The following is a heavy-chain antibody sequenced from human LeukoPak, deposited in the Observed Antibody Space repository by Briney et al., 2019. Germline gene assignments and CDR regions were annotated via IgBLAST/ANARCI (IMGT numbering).Heavy chain of an antibody. Sequence: GGSLRLSCAASGFTFSNYWMSWVRQAPGKGLEWVANIKQDGSEKYYVDSVKGRFTISRDNAKNSLYLQMNSLRAEDTAVYYCARDGYYYDSSGRRTNFDYWGQGTLVTVSS. D-gene: IGHD3-22*01. CDR3: ARDGYYYDSSGRRTNFDY. V-gene: IGHV3-7*01. CDR1: GFTFSNYW. CDR2: IKQDGSEK. J-gene: IGHJ4*02.